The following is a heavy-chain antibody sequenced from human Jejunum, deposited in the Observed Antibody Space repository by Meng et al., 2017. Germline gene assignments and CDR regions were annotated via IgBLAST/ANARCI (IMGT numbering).Heavy chain of an antibody. V-gene: IGHV3-23*01. CDR2: IRDSGDTT. J-gene: IGHJ2*01. CDR3: AKSGRNWSFDL. D-gene: IGHD7-27*01. Sequence: GESLKISCTASGFTFGDYAMSWVRQAPGRGLEWVATIRDSGDTTVYADSLRGRFTISRDRSTNALYLQINSMRAEGTDVYYCAKSGRNWSFDLWGRGTLVTVPQ. CDR1: GFTFGDYA.